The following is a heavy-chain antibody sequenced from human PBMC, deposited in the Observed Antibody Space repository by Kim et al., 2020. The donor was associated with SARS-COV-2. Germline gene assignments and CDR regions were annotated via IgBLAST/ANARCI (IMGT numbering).Heavy chain of an antibody. CDR3: ARGGYLYSSGWYTVRVNYPLIDY. CDR1: GYTFTSYS. CDR2: ISSYNGNT. V-gene: IGHV1-18*01. J-gene: IGHJ4*02. D-gene: IGHD6-19*01. Sequence: ASVKVSCKASGYTFTSYSITWVRQAPGQGLEWMGWISSYNGNTNYAQKLQGRVTMTTDTSTSTAYMELRSLKSDDTAVYYCARGGYLYSSGWYTVRVNYPLIDYWGQGTLVTVSS.